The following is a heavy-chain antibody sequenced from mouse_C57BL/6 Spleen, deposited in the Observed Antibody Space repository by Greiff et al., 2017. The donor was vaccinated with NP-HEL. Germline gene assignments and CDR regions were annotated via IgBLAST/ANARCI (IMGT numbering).Heavy chain of an antibody. J-gene: IGHJ3*01. CDR1: GYTFTDYN. CDR3: ARSRGYGNYVGFAY. Sequence: VQLQQSGPELVKPGASVKMSCKASGYTFTDYNMHWVKQSHGKSLEWIGYINPNNGGTSYNQKFKGKATLTVNKSSSTAYMELRSLTSEDSAVYYCARSRGYGNYVGFAYWGQGTLVTVSA. CDR2: INPNNGGT. D-gene: IGHD2-1*01. V-gene: IGHV1-22*01.